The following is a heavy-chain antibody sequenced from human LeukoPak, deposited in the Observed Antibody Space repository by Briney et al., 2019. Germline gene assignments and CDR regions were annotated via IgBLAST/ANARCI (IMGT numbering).Heavy chain of an antibody. CDR1: GGSFSGYY. CDR3: ARDSFRLWFGELLYYMDV. D-gene: IGHD3-10*01. Sequence: KPSETLSLTCAVYGGSFSGYYWSWIRQPPGKGLEWIGYIYYSGSTNYNPSLKSRVTISVDTSKNQFSLKLSSVTAADTAVYYCARDSFRLWFGELLYYMDVWGKGTTVTVSS. CDR2: IYYSGST. J-gene: IGHJ6*03. V-gene: IGHV4-59*12.